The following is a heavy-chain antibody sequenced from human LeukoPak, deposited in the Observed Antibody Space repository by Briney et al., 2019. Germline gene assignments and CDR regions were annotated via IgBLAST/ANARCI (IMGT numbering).Heavy chain of an antibody. CDR1: GVSISNSNSF. V-gene: IGHV4-39*01. D-gene: IGHD5/OR15-5a*01. CDR3: ARRVYGTSQYY. J-gene: IGHJ4*02. CDR2: IYYSGIT. Sequence: SETLSLTCTVSGVSISNSNSFWAWIRQPPGKGLEWIGTIYYSGITHYSPSLKSRVTISVDTSKNQFSLKLSSVTATDTALYYCARRVYGTSQYYWGQGTLVTVSS.